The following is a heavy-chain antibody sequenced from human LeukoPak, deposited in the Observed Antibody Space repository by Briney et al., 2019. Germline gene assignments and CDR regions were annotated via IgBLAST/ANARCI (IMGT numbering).Heavy chain of an antibody. CDR3: ARDLDSSGSGWYGY. Sequence: GGSLRLSCAASGFTFSSYSMNWVRQAPGKGLEWVSVIYSGGSTYYADSVKGRFTISRDNSKNTLYLQMNSLRAEDTAVYYCARDLDSSGSGWYGYWGQGTLVTVSS. D-gene: IGHD6-19*01. J-gene: IGHJ4*02. CDR2: IYSGGST. CDR1: GFTFSSYS. V-gene: IGHV3-66*01.